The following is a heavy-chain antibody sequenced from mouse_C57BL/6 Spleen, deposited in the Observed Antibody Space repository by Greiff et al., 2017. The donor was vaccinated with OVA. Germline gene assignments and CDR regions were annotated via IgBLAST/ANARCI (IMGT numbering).Heavy chain of an antibody. CDR3: AGYDGYYGGFAY. J-gene: IGHJ3*01. D-gene: IGHD2-3*01. V-gene: IGHV5-17*01. Sequence: EVHLVESGGGLVKPGGSLKLSCAASGFTFSDYGMHWVRQAPEKGLEWVAYISSGSSTIYYADTVKGRFTISRDNAKNTLFLQMTSLRSEDTAMYYCAGYDGYYGGFAYWGQGTLVTVSA. CDR2: ISSGSSTI. CDR1: GFTFSDYG.